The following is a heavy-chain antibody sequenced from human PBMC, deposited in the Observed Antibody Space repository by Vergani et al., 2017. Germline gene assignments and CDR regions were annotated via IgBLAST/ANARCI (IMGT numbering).Heavy chain of an antibody. D-gene: IGHD3-22*01. CDR2: IIPIFGTA. J-gene: IGHJ1*01. CDR3: ARSRKRTRYDSSGYYYVGYFQH. V-gene: IGHV1-69*01. CDR1: GGTFSSYA. Sequence: QVQLVQSGAEVKKPGSSVKVSCKASGGTFSSYAISWVRQAPGQGLEWMGGIIPIFGTANYAQTFQGRVTITAAESTSTAYMELSSLRSEDTAVYYCARSRKRTRYDSSGYYYVGYFQHWGQGTLVTVSS.